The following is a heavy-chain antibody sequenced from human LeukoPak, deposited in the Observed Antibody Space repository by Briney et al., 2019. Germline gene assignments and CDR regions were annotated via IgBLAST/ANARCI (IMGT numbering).Heavy chain of an antibody. J-gene: IGHJ4*02. CDR2: ISHSGST. Sequence: PSETLSLTCAVYGXSLSDYHWRWIRQPPGKGLEWIGEISHSGSTNYNPSLKSRVTISVDKSKNQFSLKLSSVTAADTAVYYCARLKAVAGIDYWGQGTLVTVSS. D-gene: IGHD6-19*01. CDR1: GXSLSDYH. CDR3: ARLKAVAGIDY. V-gene: IGHV4-34*01.